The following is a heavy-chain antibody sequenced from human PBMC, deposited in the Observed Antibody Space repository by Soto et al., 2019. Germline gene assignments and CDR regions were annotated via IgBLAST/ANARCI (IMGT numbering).Heavy chain of an antibody. V-gene: IGHV4-59*08. CDR2: IFYTGST. CDR1: GGYINNYY. CDR3: SRLTIMAEFDY. Sequence: SETLSLTCTVSGGYINNYYWSWIRQSPGKGLEMIGYIFYTGSTYYNPSLNSRVTISVDRSKNQFSLQLSSMTAADTAMYYCSRLTIMAEFDYWGQGKLVTVSS. D-gene: IGHD3-16*01. J-gene: IGHJ4*02.